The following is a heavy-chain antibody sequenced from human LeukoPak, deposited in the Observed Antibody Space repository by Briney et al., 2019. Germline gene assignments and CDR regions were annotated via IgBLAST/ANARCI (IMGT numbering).Heavy chain of an antibody. CDR2: ISSRSSYI. CDR1: GFTFSSFS. V-gene: IGHV3-21*04. Sequence: GGSLRLSCAASGFTFSSFSMNWVRQAPGKGLEWVSSISSRSSYIYYADSVKGRFTISRDNSKNTLYLQMNSLRAEDTAVYYCAKEIGWCSSTSCPDYWGQGTLVTVSS. D-gene: IGHD2-2*01. CDR3: AKEIGWCSSTSCPDY. J-gene: IGHJ4*02.